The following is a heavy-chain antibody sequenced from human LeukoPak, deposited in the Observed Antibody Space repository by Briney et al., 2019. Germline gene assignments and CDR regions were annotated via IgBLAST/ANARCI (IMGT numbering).Heavy chain of an antibody. J-gene: IGHJ6*03. D-gene: IGHD3-10*01. CDR2: INHSGST. CDR3: ASSQGNCYGSVYYYYMDV. CDR1: GGSFSGYY. Sequence: PSETLSLTCAVYGGSFSGYYWSWIRQPPGKGLEWIGEINHSGSTNYNPSLKSRVTISVDTSKNQFSLKLSSVTAADTAVYYCASSQGNCYGSVYYYYMDVWGKGTTVTVSS. V-gene: IGHV4-34*01.